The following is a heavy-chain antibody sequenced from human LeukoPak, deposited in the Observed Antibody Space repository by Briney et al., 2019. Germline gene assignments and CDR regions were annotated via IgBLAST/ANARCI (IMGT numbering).Heavy chain of an antibody. CDR3: ARGISMMIVAPGY. J-gene: IGHJ4*02. CDR1: GFAFSSNY. V-gene: IGHV3-53*01. Sequence: GGSLRLSCAASGFAFSSNYMTWVRQAPGKGLEWVSVLYSNDITYYADSVKGRFTISRDSSRNTLYLQMNSLRADDTAVYYCARGISMMIVAPGYWGQGTLVTVPS. D-gene: IGHD3-22*01. CDR2: LYSNDIT.